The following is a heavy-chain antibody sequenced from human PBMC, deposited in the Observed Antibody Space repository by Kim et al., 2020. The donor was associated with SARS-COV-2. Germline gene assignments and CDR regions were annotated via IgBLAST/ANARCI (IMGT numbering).Heavy chain of an antibody. Sequence: GGSLRLSCAGSGFTFSDYLMNWVRQSPWKGLEWVAHINKDGSDKNYVGSVRGRFTISRDNVKNSVHLQMNSLSAEDTAVYYGARGDYYDYVWGSYRYARFDYWGQGTLVTVSS. J-gene: IGHJ4*02. CDR3: ARGDYYDYVWGSYRYARFDY. CDR2: INKDGSDK. CDR1: GFTFSDYL. D-gene: IGHD3-16*02. V-gene: IGHV3-7*03.